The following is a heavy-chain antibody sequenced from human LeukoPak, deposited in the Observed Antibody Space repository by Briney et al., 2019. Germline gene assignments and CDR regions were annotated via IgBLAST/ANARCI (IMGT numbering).Heavy chain of an antibody. CDR2: ISSSSSYI. CDR1: GFTFSSYS. CDR3: ARARATVTRISSFDI. D-gene: IGHD4-17*01. J-gene: IGHJ3*02. Sequence: GGYLSLSCAASGFTFSSYSMNWVRQAPGKGLEWVSSISSSSSYIYYADSVKGRFTISRDNARNSLYLQMNSLRAEDTAVYYCARARATVTRISSFDIWGQGTMVTVSS. V-gene: IGHV3-21*01.